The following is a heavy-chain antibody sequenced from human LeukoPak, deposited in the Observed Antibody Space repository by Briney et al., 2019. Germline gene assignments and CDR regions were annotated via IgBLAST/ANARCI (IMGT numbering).Heavy chain of an antibody. CDR3: TRLPYYYDSSGYPFNDY. V-gene: IGHV3-73*01. CDR2: IRSKANSYAT. CDR1: GFTFNGSA. D-gene: IGHD3-22*01. Sequence: GGSLRLSCAASGFTFNGSAMHWVRQASGKGLEWVGRIRSKANSYATAYAASVKGRFTISRDDSKNTAYLQMNSLKTEDTAVYYCTRLPYYYDSSGYPFNDYWGQGTLVTVSS. J-gene: IGHJ4*02.